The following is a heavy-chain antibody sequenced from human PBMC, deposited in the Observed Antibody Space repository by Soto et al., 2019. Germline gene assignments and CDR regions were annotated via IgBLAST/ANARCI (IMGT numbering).Heavy chain of an antibody. J-gene: IGHJ4*02. Sequence: QVQLVQSGAEVKKPGASVKVSCKASGYTFTSYYMHWVRQAPGQGLEWMGIINPSGGSTSYAQKFQRRVTMTRDTPTSTVYMELSSLRSEDTAVYYCARASRSSGWFDYWGQGTLVTVSS. V-gene: IGHV1-46*01. CDR3: ARASRSSGWFDY. D-gene: IGHD6-19*01. CDR2: INPSGGST. CDR1: GYTFTSYY.